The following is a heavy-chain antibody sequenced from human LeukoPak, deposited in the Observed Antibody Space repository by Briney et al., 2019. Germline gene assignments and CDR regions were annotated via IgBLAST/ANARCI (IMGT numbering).Heavy chain of an antibody. CDR1: GGSISGYY. J-gene: IGHJ6*03. V-gene: IGHV4-4*07. D-gene: IGHD1-14*01. CDR3: ARDLDTTAYMDV. CDR2: IYSSGDTNH. Sequence: SETLTLTCTVSGGSISGYYWTWIRQPAGKGLEWIGRIYSSGDTNHNYNPSFESRVTISGDTSKNQFSLRLKSVTAADTAVYYCARDLDTTAYMDVWGKGPRSPSP.